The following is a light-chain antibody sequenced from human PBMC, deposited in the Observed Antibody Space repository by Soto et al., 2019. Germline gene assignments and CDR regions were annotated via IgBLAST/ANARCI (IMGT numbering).Light chain of an antibody. CDR1: SSNIGNNY. Sequence: QAVVTQPPSVSAAPGQKVTISCSGSSSNIGNNYVAWYQHLPGTAPRLLMYDNNKRPSGIPDRFSGSKSGTSATLGITGLQTGDEADYYCGTWDSSLSAVVFGGGTKVTVL. V-gene: IGLV1-51*01. J-gene: IGLJ2*01. CDR3: GTWDSSLSAVV. CDR2: DNN.